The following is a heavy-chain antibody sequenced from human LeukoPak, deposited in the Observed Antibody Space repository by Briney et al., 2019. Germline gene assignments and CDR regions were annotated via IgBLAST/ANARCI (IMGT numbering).Heavy chain of an antibody. CDR1: GYSISSGYY. V-gene: IGHV4-38-2*02. CDR3: ARLAWGRLDY. D-gene: IGHD7-27*01. Sequence: SETLSLTCSVSGYSISSGYYWGWILQPPGKGLEWIGSIYQSGSTYYNPSLKSRVTISVDTSKNQFSLKLSSVTAADTAVYYCARLAWGRLDYWGQGTLVTVSS. CDR2: IYQSGST. J-gene: IGHJ4*02.